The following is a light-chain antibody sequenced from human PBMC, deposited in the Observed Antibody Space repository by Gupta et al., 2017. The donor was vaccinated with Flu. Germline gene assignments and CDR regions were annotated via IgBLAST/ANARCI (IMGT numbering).Light chain of an antibody. CDR1: SSDVGGFHQ. CDR3: SSYTSCSTRV. V-gene: IGLV2-14*01. Sequence: QSALTQPASVSGSPGQSISISCTGTSSDVGGFHQVSWYQQHPGKAPKIMIYEVSNRPSGVSSRFSGSKSGNTASLTISVLQAEDDADYYCSSYTSCSTRVFGGGTKLIVL. J-gene: IGLJ3*02. CDR2: EVS.